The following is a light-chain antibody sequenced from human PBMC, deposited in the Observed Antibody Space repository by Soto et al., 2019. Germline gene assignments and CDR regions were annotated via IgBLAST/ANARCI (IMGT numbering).Light chain of an antibody. CDR3: QQYGSSPRT. CDR2: GAS. V-gene: IGKV3-20*01. CDR1: QSIFNQY. J-gene: IGKJ1*01. Sequence: EIMLTQSPGTLSLSPGERATLSRRASQSIFNQYLAWYQQRPGQAPRLLIHGASTRATGIPERFSGSGSGTDFILTISSLDLDDFAVYYCQQYGSSPRTFGQGTKVELK.